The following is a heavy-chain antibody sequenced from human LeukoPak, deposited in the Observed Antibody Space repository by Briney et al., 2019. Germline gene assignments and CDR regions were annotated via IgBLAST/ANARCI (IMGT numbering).Heavy chain of an antibody. Sequence: SQTLSLTCTVSGGSISSGSYYWSWIRQPAGKGLEWIGRIYSSGSTNYNPSLKSRVTMSVDTSRNQFSLNLTSVTAADTAVYYCGRTSPRYGGFDCWGQGTLVTVSS. CDR3: GRTSPRYGGFDC. J-gene: IGHJ4*02. D-gene: IGHD4-23*01. CDR1: GGSISSGSYY. CDR2: IYSSGST. V-gene: IGHV4-61*02.